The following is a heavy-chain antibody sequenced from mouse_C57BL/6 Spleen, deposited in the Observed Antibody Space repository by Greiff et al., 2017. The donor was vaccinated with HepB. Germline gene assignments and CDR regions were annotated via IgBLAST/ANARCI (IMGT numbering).Heavy chain of an antibody. D-gene: IGHD2-4*01. V-gene: IGHV1-82*01. J-gene: IGHJ3*01. CDR3: ARSDDYDRFAY. Sequence: VQLVESGPELVKPGASVKISCKASGYAFSSSWMNWVKQRPGKGLEWIGRIYPGDGDTNYNGKFKGKATLTADKSSSTAYMQLSSLTSEDSAVYFCARSDDYDRFAYWGQGTLVTVSA. CDR1: GYAFSSSW. CDR2: IYPGDGDT.